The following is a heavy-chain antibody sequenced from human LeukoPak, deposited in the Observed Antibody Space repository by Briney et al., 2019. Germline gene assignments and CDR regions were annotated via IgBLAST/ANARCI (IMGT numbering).Heavy chain of an antibody. CDR1: GFTLSSYG. CDR2: ISGSGGST. Sequence: GGTLRLSCAASGFTLSSYGMSWVRQAPGKGLEWVSAISGSGGSTYYADSVKGRFTISRDNSKNTLYLQMNSLRAEDTAVYYCARVGQWGAFDIWGQGTMVTVSS. J-gene: IGHJ3*02. D-gene: IGHD6-19*01. CDR3: ARVGQWGAFDI. V-gene: IGHV3-23*01.